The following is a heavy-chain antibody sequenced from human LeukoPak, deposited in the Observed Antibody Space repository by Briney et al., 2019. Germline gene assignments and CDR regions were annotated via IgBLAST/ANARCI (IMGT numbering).Heavy chain of an antibody. CDR2: IHSGGAT. D-gene: IGHD3-10*01. J-gene: IGHJ6*02. CDR3: ARSGSAYYYGLDV. V-gene: IGHV4-59*01. Sequence: SETLSLTCTVSGGSNSNYYWTWIRQSPGKGLEWIGYIHSGGATNYNPSLKRRVTISLGTSTSQLSLKLSAVTAADSALYYCARSGSAYYYGLDVWGQGTPVTVSS. CDR1: GGSNSNYY.